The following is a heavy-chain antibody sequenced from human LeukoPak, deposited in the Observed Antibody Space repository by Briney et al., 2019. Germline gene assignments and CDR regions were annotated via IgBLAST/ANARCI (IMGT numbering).Heavy chain of an antibody. CDR3: ARTRIAAAGTFDY. J-gene: IGHJ4*02. Sequence: TSVKVSCKASGYTFTGYYMHWVRQAPGQGLEWMGWINPNSGGTNYAQKFQGRVTMTRDTSISTAYMELSRLRSDDTAVYYCARTRIAAAGTFDYWGQGTLVTVSS. D-gene: IGHD6-13*01. CDR1: GYTFTGYY. CDR2: INPNSGGT. V-gene: IGHV1-2*02.